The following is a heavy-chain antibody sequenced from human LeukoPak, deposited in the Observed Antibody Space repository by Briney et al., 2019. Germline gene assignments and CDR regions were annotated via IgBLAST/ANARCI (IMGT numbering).Heavy chain of an antibody. V-gene: IGHV1-69*13. CDR3: AKERMIVPRTGAFDI. CDR2: IIPIFGTA. CDR1: GGTFSSYA. D-gene: IGHD3-22*01. Sequence: SVKVSCKASGGTFSSYAISWVRQAPGQGLEWMGGIIPIFGTANYAQKFQGRVTITADESTSTAYMELSSLRSEDTAVYYCAKERMIVPRTGAFDIWGQGTMVTVSS. J-gene: IGHJ3*02.